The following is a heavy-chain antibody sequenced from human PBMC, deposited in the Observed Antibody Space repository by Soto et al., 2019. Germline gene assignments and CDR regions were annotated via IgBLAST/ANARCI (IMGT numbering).Heavy chain of an antibody. Sequence: GGSLRLSCAASGFTFSSYGMHWVRQAPGKGLEWVAVISYDGSNKYYADSVKGRFTISRDNSKNTLYLQMNSLRAEDTAVYYCAKDSGAYYYGMDVWGQGTTVTV. CDR3: AKDSGAYYYGMDV. CDR1: GFTFSSYG. CDR2: ISYDGSNK. V-gene: IGHV3-30*18. D-gene: IGHD4-17*01. J-gene: IGHJ6*02.